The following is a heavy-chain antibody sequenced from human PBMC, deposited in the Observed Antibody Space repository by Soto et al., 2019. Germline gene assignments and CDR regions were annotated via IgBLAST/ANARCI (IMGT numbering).Heavy chain of an antibody. J-gene: IGHJ6*02. CDR3: ARDRKNCISTSCSYYYYGMDV. D-gene: IGHD2-2*01. CDR1: GGSVSSGSYY. CDR2: IYYSGST. V-gene: IGHV4-61*01. Sequence: PSETLSLTCTVSGGSVSSGSYYWSWIRQPPGKGLEWIGYIYYSGSTNYNPSLKSRVTISVDTSKNQFSLKLSSVTAADTAVYYCARDRKNCISTSCSYYYYGMDVWGQGTTVTVSS.